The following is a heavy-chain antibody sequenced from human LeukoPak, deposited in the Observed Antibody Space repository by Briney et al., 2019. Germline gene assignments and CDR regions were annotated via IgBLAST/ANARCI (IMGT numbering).Heavy chain of an antibody. CDR3: ARGLPATLLDY. J-gene: IGHJ4*02. V-gene: IGHV3-11*01. D-gene: IGHD2-2*01. CDR2: ISSSDTTI. Sequence: GGSLRLSCVASGFTFSDYYMSWIRQAPGKGLEWVSYISSSDTTIYYADSVKGRFTISRDNAKNSLYLQMNSLRVEDTAVYYCARGLPATLLDYWGQGTLVTVSS. CDR1: GFTFSDYY.